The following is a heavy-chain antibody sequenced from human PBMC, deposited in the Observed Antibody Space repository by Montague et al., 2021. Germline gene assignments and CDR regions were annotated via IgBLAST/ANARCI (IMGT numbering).Heavy chain of an antibody. Sequence: SLRLSCAASGFPFSSRAMSWVRQAPGKGLEWVSSISGKGNNTYYIDSLKGRFTISRDNSKNTLFLQMNSLRAEDTAVYYCAKSLYASGGWGYYFDLWGQGTLVTVSS. CDR2: ISGKGNNT. CDR1: GFPFSSRA. J-gene: IGHJ4*02. V-gene: IGHV3-23*01. D-gene: IGHD2/OR15-2a*01. CDR3: AKSLYASGGWGYYFDL.